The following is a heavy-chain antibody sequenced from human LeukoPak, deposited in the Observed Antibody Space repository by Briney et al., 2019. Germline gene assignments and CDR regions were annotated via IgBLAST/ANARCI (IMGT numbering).Heavy chain of an antibody. CDR3: ARDGSSSWYNL. CDR2: ISLANGNT. D-gene: IGHD6-13*01. Sequence: ASVKVSCKASGYTFTSYGISWVRQAPGQGLEWVGWISLANGNTNYAQKLQGRVTMTTDTSTSTAYMELRSLISDDTAAYYCARDGSSSWYNLWGQGTLVTVSS. CDR1: GYTFTSYG. V-gene: IGHV1-18*01. J-gene: IGHJ4*02.